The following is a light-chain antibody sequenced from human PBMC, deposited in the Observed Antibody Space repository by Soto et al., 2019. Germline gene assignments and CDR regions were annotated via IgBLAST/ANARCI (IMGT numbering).Light chain of an antibody. CDR1: QTISTY. V-gene: IGKV1-39*01. CDR3: QQSYSAPYT. Sequence: DIQMTQSPSSLSASVGDRVTLTCRASQTISTYLNWYQQTPGKAPKLLIYAASRLPGGVPSRVSGSGSGTDFTLTINSLQPGDFATFYCQQSYSAPYTFGQGTKLQSK. CDR2: AAS. J-gene: IGKJ2*01.